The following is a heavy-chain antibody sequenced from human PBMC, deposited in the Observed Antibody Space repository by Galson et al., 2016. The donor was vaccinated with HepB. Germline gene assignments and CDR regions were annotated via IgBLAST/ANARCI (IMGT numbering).Heavy chain of an antibody. D-gene: IGHD6-13*01. CDR2: ISHDGSNK. CDR3: ARMGAAAGSGY. V-gene: IGHV3-30-3*01. CDR1: GFTFSSYA. J-gene: IGHJ4*02. Sequence: SLRLSCAASGFTFSSYAIHWVRQAPGKGLEWVTVISHDGSNKYYADSVKGRFTISRDNSKNTLYLQMNSLRAEDTAVYYCARMGAAAGSGYWGQGTLVTVSS.